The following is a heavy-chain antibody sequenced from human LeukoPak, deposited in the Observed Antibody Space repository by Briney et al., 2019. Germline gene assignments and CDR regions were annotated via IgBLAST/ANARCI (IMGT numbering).Heavy chain of an antibody. J-gene: IGHJ4*02. Sequence: GESLKISCKASGYTFTDYWIGWVRQMPGKGLEWMGIVWPDDSDTRYSSSFQGQVTISADKSTTTAYLQWSSLKASDTAIYYCARQVGKILTVTPRYFDNWGQGTLVTVSS. CDR1: GYTFTDYW. CDR3: ARQVGKILTVTPRYFDN. D-gene: IGHD4-11*01. V-gene: IGHV5-51*01. CDR2: VWPDDSDT.